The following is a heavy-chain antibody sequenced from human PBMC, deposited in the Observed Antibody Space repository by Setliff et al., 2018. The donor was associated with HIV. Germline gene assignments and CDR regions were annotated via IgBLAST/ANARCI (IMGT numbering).Heavy chain of an antibody. CDR2: IIPIFGTA. CDR3: ARLSGDNSGQPYYYYMDV. D-gene: IGHD3-22*01. V-gene: IGHV1-69*13. J-gene: IGHJ6*03. Sequence: ASVKVSCKTSGDTLSSYAITWVRQAPGQGLEWMGRIIPIFGTADYAQKFQGRVTITADESTGTAYMELSSLRFEDTAMYYCARLSGDNSGQPYYYYMDVWGKGTTVTVSS. CDR1: GDTLSSYA.